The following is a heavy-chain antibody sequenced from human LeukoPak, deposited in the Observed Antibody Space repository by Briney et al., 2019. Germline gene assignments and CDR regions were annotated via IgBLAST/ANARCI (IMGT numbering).Heavy chain of an antibody. D-gene: IGHD2-2*01. CDR3: ASMLNHNCSSTSCYPTFDY. V-gene: IGHV1-69*13. CDR2: IIPIFGTA. CDR1: GGTFSSYA. J-gene: IGHJ4*02. Sequence: SVKVSCKASGGTFSSYAISWVRQAPGQGFEWMGGIIPIFGTANYAQKFQGRVTITADESTSTAYMELSSLRSEDTAVYYCASMLNHNCSSTSCYPTFDYWGQGTLVTVSS.